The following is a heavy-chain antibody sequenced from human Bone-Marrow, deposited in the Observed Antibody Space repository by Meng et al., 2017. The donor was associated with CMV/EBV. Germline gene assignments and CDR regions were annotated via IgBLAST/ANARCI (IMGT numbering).Heavy chain of an antibody. Sequence: GGSLRLSCAASGFTFSSYSMNWVRQAPGKGLEWVSSISSSSSYIYYADSVKGRFTISRDNAKNSLYLQMNSLRAEDTAVYYCAREGTYHYYYYYGMDVWGQGTTVTVSS. D-gene: IGHD2-2*02. CDR3: AREGTYHYYYYYGMDV. V-gene: IGHV3-21*01. CDR2: ISSSSSYI. CDR1: GFTFSSYS. J-gene: IGHJ6*02.